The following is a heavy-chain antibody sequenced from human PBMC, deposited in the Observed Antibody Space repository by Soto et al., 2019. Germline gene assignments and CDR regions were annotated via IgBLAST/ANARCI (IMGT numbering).Heavy chain of an antibody. V-gene: IGHV3-9*01. CDR2: ISWNSGSI. D-gene: IGHD2-2*01. CDR1: GFTFDDYA. Sequence: GGSLRLSCAASGFTFDDYAMHWVRQAPGKGLEWVSGISWNSGSIGYADSVKGRFTISRDNAKNSLYLQMNSLRAEDTALYYCASTSCFHWGQGTLVTVSS. CDR3: ASTSCFH. J-gene: IGHJ4*02.